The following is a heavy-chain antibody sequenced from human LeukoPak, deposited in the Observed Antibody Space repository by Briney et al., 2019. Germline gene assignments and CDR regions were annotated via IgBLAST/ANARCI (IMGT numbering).Heavy chain of an antibody. CDR3: AKDMTYYYDSSGYYADAFDI. Sequence: GGSLRLSCAASGFTVSSNYMSWVRQAPGKGLEWVSGVSGSGDSTYYADSVKGRFTISRDNSKNTLYLQMNSLRAEDTAVYYCAKDMTYYYDSSGYYADAFDIWGQGTMVTVSS. CDR1: GFTVSSNY. V-gene: IGHV3-23*01. J-gene: IGHJ3*02. CDR2: VSGSGDST. D-gene: IGHD3-22*01.